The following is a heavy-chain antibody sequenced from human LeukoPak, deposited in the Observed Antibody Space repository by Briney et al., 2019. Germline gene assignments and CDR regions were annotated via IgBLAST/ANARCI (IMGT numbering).Heavy chain of an antibody. J-gene: IGHJ3*02. D-gene: IGHD3-10*01. CDR2: VTPYGGGA. V-gene: IGHV1-2*02. CDR1: GYTLTDYY. Sequence: ASVKVSCRASGYTLTDYYIRWGRQEPGQGLEWMGWVTPYGGGADYAQKFQGSVTMTMDTSISTVYMELSRLRSDDTAVYYCAREFNTYYYGSGSHDAFDIWGQGTEVTVS. CDR3: AREFNTYYYGSGSHDAFDI.